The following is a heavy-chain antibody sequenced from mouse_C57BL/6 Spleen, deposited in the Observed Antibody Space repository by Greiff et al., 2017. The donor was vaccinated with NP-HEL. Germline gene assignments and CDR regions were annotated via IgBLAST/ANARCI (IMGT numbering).Heavy chain of an antibody. Sequence: VQLQQPGPELVKPGASVKLSCKASGYTFTDYYMHWVKQSHGQGLEWIGYINPNNGGTSYNQKFKGKATLTVNKSSSTAYMELRSLTSEDSAVYYSARGSNYYFDYWGKGTTLTVSS. V-gene: IGHV1-22*01. CDR2: INPNNGGT. CDR1: GYTFTDYY. J-gene: IGHJ2*01. CDR3: ARGSNYYFDY. D-gene: IGHD2-5*01.